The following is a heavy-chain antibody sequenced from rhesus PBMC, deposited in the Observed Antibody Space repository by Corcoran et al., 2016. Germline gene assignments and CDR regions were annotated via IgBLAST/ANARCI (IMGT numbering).Heavy chain of an antibody. CDR1: GGSISSRNW. J-gene: IGHJ4*01. CDR2: FYGSGGSP. Sequence: QVQLQESGPAVVKPSETLSLTCAVSGGSISSRNWWSWIRQSPGKGLEWIGGFYGSGGSPEYNPSLKSRFTISIDTSKYQFSRKLGSVTAADTAVYYCARRAIAAADFDYWGQGVLVTVSS. CDR3: ARRAIAAADFDY. V-gene: IGHV4-93*02. D-gene: IGHD6-25*01.